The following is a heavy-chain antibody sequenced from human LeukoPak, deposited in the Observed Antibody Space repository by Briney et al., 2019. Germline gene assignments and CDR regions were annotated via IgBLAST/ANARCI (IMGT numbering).Heavy chain of an antibody. CDR1: GGSISSYH. CDR2: IYYSGSA. J-gene: IGHJ4*02. D-gene: IGHD6-13*01. CDR3: ARANQQLSDLDY. Sequence: SETLSLTCTVSGGSISSYHWSWIRQPPGKGLEWIGYIYYSGSANYNPSLKSRVTISADTSKNQCSLKLTSVTAADTAVYYCARANQQLSDLDYWGQGTLVTVSS. V-gene: IGHV4-59*01.